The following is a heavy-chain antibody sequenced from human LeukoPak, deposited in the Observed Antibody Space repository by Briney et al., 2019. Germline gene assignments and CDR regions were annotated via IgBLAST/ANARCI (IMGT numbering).Heavy chain of an antibody. Sequence: SQGLCLTRAVSGGSISRGGYSWSWIRQPPGKGLGWIGYIYHSGRPYNNTPRKSTVTISLDTSKIPFSLKLSSVTASDTAVYYCARLSCSSTSCYMFSHFYYYGMDVWGQGTTVTVSS. CDR2: IYHSGRP. D-gene: IGHD2-2*02. CDR1: GGSISRGGYS. J-gene: IGHJ6*02. V-gene: IGHV4-30-2*03. CDR3: ARLSCSSTSCYMFSHFYYYGMDV.